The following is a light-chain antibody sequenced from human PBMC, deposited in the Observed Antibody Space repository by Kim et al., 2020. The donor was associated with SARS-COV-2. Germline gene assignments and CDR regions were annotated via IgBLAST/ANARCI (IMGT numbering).Light chain of an antibody. CDR2: AAS. V-gene: IGKV1-27*01. CDR1: QGISSY. CDR3: QTYNTAPDT. Sequence: ASVGDRVTITCRASQGISSYLAWYQQKPGKAPRLLIYAASTLPSGVPSRFSGSGSGTDFTLTISSLRPEDAASYYCQTYNTAPDTFGGGTKVDIK. J-gene: IGKJ4*01.